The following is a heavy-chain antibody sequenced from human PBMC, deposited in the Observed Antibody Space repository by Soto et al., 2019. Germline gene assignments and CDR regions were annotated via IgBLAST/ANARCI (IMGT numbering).Heavy chain of an antibody. V-gene: IGHV4-59*01. CDR2: IYYSGST. Sequence: SETLSLTCTVSGGSISSYYWSWIRQPPGKGLEWIGYIYYSGSTNYNPSLKSRVTISVDTSKNQFSLKLSSVTAADTAVYYCARVSLYDILTGYEYYFDYWGQGTLVTVS. CDR3: ARVSLYDILTGYEYYFDY. J-gene: IGHJ4*02. CDR1: GGSISSYY. D-gene: IGHD3-9*01.